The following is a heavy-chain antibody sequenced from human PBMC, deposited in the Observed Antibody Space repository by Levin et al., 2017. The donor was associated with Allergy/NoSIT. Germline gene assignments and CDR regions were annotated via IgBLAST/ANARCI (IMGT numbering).Heavy chain of an antibody. CDR2: IYYSGST. J-gene: IGHJ5*02. CDR3: ARNSWRNYGWFDP. CDR1: GGSISSYY. D-gene: IGHD1-26*01. Sequence: SSETLSLTCTVSGGSISSYYWSWIRQPPGKGLEWIGYIYYSGSTNYNPSLKSRVTISVDTSKNQFSLKLSSVTAADTAVYYCARNSWRNYGWFDPWGQGTLVTVSS. V-gene: IGHV4-59*01.